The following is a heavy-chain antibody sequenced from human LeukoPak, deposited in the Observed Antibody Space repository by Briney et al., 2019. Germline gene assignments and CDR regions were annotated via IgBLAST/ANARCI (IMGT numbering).Heavy chain of an antibody. J-gene: IGHJ3*02. CDR1: GGSIGSSSYY. CDR2: INHSGST. Sequence: TSETLSLTCTVSGGSIGSSSYYWGWIRQPPGKGLEWIGEINHSGSTNYNPSLKSRVTISVDTSKNQFSLKLSSVTAADTAVYYCARGSYYYDSSGYYFHAFDIWGQGTMVTVSS. V-gene: IGHV4-39*07. D-gene: IGHD3-22*01. CDR3: ARGSYYYDSSGYYFHAFDI.